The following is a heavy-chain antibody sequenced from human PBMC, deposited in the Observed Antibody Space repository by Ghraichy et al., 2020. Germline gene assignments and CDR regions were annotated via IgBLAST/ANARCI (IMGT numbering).Heavy chain of an antibody. Sequence: GGSLRLSCTASGFTFGDYAMSWFRQAPGKGLEWVGFIRSKAYGGTTEYAASVKGRFTISRDDSKSIAYLQMNSLKTEDTAVYYCTRWTYCGGDCYADPFDYWGQGTLVTVSS. CDR2: IRSKAYGGTT. CDR1: GFTFGDYA. CDR3: TRWTYCGGDCYADPFDY. V-gene: IGHV3-49*03. D-gene: IGHD2-21*01. J-gene: IGHJ4*02.